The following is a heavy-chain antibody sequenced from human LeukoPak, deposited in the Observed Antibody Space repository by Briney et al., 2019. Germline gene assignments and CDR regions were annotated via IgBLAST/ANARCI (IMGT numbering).Heavy chain of an antibody. CDR1: GYTFTGYY. J-gene: IGHJ3*02. Sequence: ASVKVSCKASGYTFTGYYMHWVRQAPGQGLEWMGWINPNSGGTNYAQKFQGWVTMTRDTSISTAYMELRSLRSDDTAVYYCASGSSSWSDAFDIWGQGTMVTVSS. CDR3: ASGSSSWSDAFDI. CDR2: INPNSGGT. D-gene: IGHD6-13*01. V-gene: IGHV1-2*04.